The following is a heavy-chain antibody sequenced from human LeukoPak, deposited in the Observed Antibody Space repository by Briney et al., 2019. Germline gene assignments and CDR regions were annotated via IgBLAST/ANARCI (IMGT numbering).Heavy chain of an antibody. J-gene: IGHJ4*02. CDR1: GYSISSGYY. Sequence: SETLSLTCTVSGYSISSGYYWGWIRQPPGKGLEWIGSIYHSGSTYYNPSLKSRVTISVDTSKNQFSLKLSSVTAADTAVYYCARGGLGYSYGKVDYWGQGTLVTVSS. CDR3: ARGGLGYSYGKVDY. V-gene: IGHV4-38-2*02. D-gene: IGHD5-18*01. CDR2: IYHSGST.